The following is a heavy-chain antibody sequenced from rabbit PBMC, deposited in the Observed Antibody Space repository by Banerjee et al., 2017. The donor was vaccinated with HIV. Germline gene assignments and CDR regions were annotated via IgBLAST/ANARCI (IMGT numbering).Heavy chain of an antibody. CDR1: GFDFSSHG. Sequence: QEHLVESGGGLVQPGGSLKVSCKASGFDFSSHGVSWVRQAPGKGLEWIGYIDPFSGSPYYASWVNGRFTISSHNAQNTVDLQMNSLTAADTATYFCVRDDTYGYAGDGYAYTFNLWGQGTLVTVS. V-gene: IGHV1S47*01. J-gene: IGHJ4*01. CDR3: VRDDTYGYAGDGYAYTFNL. D-gene: IGHD6-1*01. CDR2: IDPFSGSP.